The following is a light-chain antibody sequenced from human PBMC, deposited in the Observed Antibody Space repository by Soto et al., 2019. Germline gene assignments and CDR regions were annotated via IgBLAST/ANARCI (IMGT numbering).Light chain of an antibody. V-gene: IGLV2-14*01. Sequence: QLVLTQPASVSGSPGQSITISCTGTSSDVGGYNYVSWYQQYPGKAPKVMIYEVTNRPSGVSNRFSGSKSGNTASLTISGLQAEDEADYYCSSYTRSSTWVFGGGTKLTVL. CDR3: SSYTRSSTWV. CDR2: EVT. J-gene: IGLJ3*02. CDR1: SSDVGGYNY.